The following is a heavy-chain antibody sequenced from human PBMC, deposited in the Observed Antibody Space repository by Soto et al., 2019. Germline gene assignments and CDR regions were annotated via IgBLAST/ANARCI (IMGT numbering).Heavy chain of an antibody. J-gene: IGHJ4*02. Sequence: AAVKVSCKTSGYTFTKYDISWVRQAPGQGLEWLGLISPNSGRPSYAQKFEGRVTMTTDTSTTTAYLELRSLRSDDTAVYYCVRQYYDFWTDYPDFDYWGQGTLVTVSS. CDR1: GYTFTKYD. CDR2: ISPNSGRP. D-gene: IGHD3-3*01. CDR3: VRQYYDFWTDYPDFDY. V-gene: IGHV1-18*04.